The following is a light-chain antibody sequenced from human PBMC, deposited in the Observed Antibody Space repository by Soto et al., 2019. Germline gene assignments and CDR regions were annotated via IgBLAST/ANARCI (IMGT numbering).Light chain of an antibody. CDR1: QDVRNY. CDR2: GAF. CDR3: LQDYSWPWT. J-gene: IGKJ1*01. V-gene: IGKV1-6*01. Sequence: AIQMTQSPSSLSASVGDRLTITCRASQDVRNYVCWYQKKPGKAPKFLIYGAFSLENGIPSRFSGSGYGSECTLTSNILLPEDFATYFCLQDYSWPWTCGQGTKVE.